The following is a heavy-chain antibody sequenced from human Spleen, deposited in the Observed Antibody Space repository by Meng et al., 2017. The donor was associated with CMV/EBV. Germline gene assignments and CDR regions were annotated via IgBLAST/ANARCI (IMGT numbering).Heavy chain of an antibody. Sequence: GSLGDSYWSWLRQPPGKGLEWIGEISHSGSTNSNPSLKSRVTISVDTSKNQFSLKLSSVTAADTAVYYCARVRIAATVTMRIRWFDPWGQGTLVTVSS. CDR1: GSLGDSY. D-gene: IGHD6-13*01. V-gene: IGHV4-34*01. J-gene: IGHJ5*02. CDR3: ARVRIAATVTMRIRWFDP. CDR2: ISHSGST.